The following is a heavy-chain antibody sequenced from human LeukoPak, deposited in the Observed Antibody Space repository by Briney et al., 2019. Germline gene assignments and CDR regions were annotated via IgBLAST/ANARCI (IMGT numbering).Heavy chain of an antibody. V-gene: IGHV1-3*01. CDR2: INVGNSDT. J-gene: IGHJ6*02. CDR1: GYTFTTYA. CDR3: ARVGRYCSSITCFGMDV. D-gene: IGHD2-2*01. Sequence: GASVKVSCKASGYTFTTYAMHWVRQAPGQRLEWMGWINVGNSDTKYSQKFQGRVTITGDTFASTAYMELSSLRSEDTAVYYCARVGRYCSSITCFGMDVWGQGSTVTVSS.